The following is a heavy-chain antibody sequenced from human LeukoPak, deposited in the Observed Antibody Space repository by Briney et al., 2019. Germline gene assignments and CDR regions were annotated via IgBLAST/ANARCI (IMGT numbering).Heavy chain of an antibody. CDR2: ISGSDDST. V-gene: IGHV3-23*01. CDR1: GFTFSSYA. J-gene: IGHJ4*02. D-gene: IGHD6-13*01. CDR3: AKDGRLAGTVGSFFDY. Sequence: AGGSLRLSCAASGFTFSSYAMNWVRQAPGKGLEWVSGISGSDDSTYYAESVEGRFTISRDNSKNTLYLQMNSLRAEDTAVYYCAKDGRLAGTVGSFFDYWGQGTLVTVS.